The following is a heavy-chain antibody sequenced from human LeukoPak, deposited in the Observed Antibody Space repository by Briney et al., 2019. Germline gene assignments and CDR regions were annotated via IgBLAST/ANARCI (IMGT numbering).Heavy chain of an antibody. J-gene: IGHJ4*02. CDR1: GFTFSNHA. CDR2: ISANGVDT. V-gene: IGHV3-23*01. CDR3: AKYSGSYYYPPNWDS. Sequence: GGSLRLSCVASGFTFSNHAMTWVRQAPGKGLEWVSAISANGVDTFYAPSVKGRFTLSRDYPKNTLYLQMNSLRAEGTAVYFCAKYSGSYYYPPNWDSWGQGTLVTVSS. D-gene: IGHD1-26*01.